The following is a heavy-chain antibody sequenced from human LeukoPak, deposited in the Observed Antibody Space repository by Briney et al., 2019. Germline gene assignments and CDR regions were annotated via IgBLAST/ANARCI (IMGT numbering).Heavy chain of an antibody. J-gene: IGHJ4*02. CDR3: ARGDFGLPYDY. D-gene: IGHD3-10*01. Sequence: GASVKVSFKASGYTFTGYYMHWVRQAPGQGLEWMGWINPNSGGTNYEQKFQGRGTMTRDTSISTAYMELSRLRSDDTAVYYCARGDFGLPYDYWGQGTLVTVSS. V-gene: IGHV1-2*02. CDR2: INPNSGGT. CDR1: GYTFTGYY.